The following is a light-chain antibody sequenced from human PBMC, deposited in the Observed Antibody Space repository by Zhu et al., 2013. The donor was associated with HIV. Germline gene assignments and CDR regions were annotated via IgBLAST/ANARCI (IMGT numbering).Light chain of an antibody. J-gene: IGKJ4*01. Sequence: DIQMTQSPSSLSASVGDRVAITCRASQTISSYLNWYQEKPGQAPKLLIYATSTLQSGVPSRFSGSGSGTDFTLTISSLQPEDFATYYCQQSYSTPLTFG. CDR2: ATS. V-gene: IGKV1-39*01. CDR1: QTISSY. CDR3: QQSYSTPLT.